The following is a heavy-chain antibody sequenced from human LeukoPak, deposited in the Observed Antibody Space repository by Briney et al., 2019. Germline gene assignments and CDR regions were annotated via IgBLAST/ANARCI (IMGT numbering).Heavy chain of an antibody. J-gene: IGHJ4*02. Sequence: ASVKVSCKASGYTFTSYDINWVRQATGQGLEWMGWMNPNSGNTGYAQKFQGRVTITRNTSISTAYMELSSLRSEDTAVYYCARSTIFGVALDYWGQGTLVTVSS. CDR3: ARSTIFGVALDY. D-gene: IGHD3-3*01. V-gene: IGHV1-8*03. CDR2: MNPNSGNT. CDR1: GYTFTSYD.